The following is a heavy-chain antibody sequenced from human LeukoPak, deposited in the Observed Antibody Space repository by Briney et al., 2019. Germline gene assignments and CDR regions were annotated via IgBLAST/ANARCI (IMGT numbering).Heavy chain of an antibody. CDR3: ARYVVVTAYFDY. CDR2: IYYSGST. CDR1: GDSVSNGNYY. Sequence: SETLSLTCTVSGDSVSNGNYYWSWIRQPPGKGLEWIGYIYYSGSTNYNPSLKSRVTISVDTSKNQFSLKLSSVTAADTAVYYCARYVVVTAYFDYWGQGTLVTVSS. D-gene: IGHD2-21*02. V-gene: IGHV4-61*01. J-gene: IGHJ4*02.